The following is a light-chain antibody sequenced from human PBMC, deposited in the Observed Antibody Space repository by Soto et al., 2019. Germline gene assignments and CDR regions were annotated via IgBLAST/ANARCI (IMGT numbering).Light chain of an antibody. J-gene: IGKJ4*01. CDR1: QSVCNT. CDR2: GAS. Sequence: EIVLTPSPATLSVSPGDRVTLAYGAKQSVCNTLAWYQQKPGQPPRLLIRGASTRATGVPAWFGGSGSGTDFLLTSSRLQSDVFADYFHQHYSNWYSFGGGTKVEIK. CDR3: QHYSNWYS. V-gene: IGKV3-15*01.